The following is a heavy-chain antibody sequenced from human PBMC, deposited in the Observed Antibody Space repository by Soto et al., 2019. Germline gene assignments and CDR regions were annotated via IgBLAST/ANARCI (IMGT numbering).Heavy chain of an antibody. CDR3: ARSFTYYGMDV. J-gene: IGHJ6*02. CDR2: IYHSGST. Sequence: SETLSLTCTVSGGSISSSDWWSWVRQPPGKGLEWIGEIYHSGSTNYNPSLKSRVTISVDKSKNQFSLKLSSVTAADTAVYYCARSFTYYGMDVWGQGTTVTVSS. V-gene: IGHV4-4*02. CDR1: GGSISSSDW.